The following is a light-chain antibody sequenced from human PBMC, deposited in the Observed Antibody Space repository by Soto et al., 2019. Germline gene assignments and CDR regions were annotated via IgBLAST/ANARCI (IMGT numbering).Light chain of an antibody. CDR2: DAS. V-gene: IGKV3-15*01. CDR1: QSINSN. J-gene: IGKJ4*01. Sequence: EIVMTQSPATLSVSPGERATLSCRASQSINSNLAWYQQKPGQAPRLLIYDASTRATGITARFSGSGSGTEFTLTISGLQSEDFAVYCCQQYNIWPLPFGGGTKVEIK. CDR3: QQYNIWPLP.